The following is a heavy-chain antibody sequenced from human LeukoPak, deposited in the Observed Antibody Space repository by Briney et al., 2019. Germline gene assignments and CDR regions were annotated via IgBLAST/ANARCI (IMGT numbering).Heavy chain of an antibody. Sequence: SQTLSLTCTVSGGSISSGSYYWSWIRQPAGKELQWIGRIYTSGSTNYNPSLKSRVTISVDTSKNQCSLKLSSVTAADTAVYYCARSYYYDSSGSRDAFDIWGQGTMVTVSS. CDR3: ARSYYYDSSGSRDAFDI. CDR2: IYTSGST. V-gene: IGHV4-61*02. CDR1: GGSISSGSYY. J-gene: IGHJ3*02. D-gene: IGHD3-22*01.